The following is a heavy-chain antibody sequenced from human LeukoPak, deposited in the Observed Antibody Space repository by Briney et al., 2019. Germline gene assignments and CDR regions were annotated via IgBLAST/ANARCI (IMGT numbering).Heavy chain of an antibody. CDR1: GGSSSSSSYY. V-gene: IGHV4-39*07. CDR2: IYYSEST. J-gene: IGHJ4*02. CDR3: ARDRASSSWYYFDY. D-gene: IGHD6-13*01. Sequence: SETLSLTCTVSGGSSSSSSYYWGWIRQPPGKGLEWIGSIYYSESTYYNPSLKSRVTISVDTSKNQFSLKLRSVTAADTAVYYCARDRASSSWYYFDYWGQGTLVTVSS.